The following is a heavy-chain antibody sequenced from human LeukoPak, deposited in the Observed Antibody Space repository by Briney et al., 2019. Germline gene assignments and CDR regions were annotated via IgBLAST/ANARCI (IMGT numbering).Heavy chain of an antibody. V-gene: IGHV3-7*01. CDR2: IQQDGSEK. CDR3: VRLRYTYAKNFDW. J-gene: IGHJ4*02. Sequence: TGGAPVPSCAASGFTFKGYWMSWVRQAPGKGLEWVANIQQDGSEKKYVDSVKGRFTISRDNAKNSLYLQMARLRAEATVVYYCVRLRYTYAKNFDWWGQGTVVTVSS. D-gene: IGHD5-18*01. CDR1: GFTFKGYW.